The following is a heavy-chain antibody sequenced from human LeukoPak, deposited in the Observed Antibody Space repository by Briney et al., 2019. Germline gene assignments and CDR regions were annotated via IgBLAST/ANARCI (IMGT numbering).Heavy chain of an antibody. J-gene: IGHJ4*02. Sequence: PGGSLRLSCAASGFTFSDYYMSWIRQAPGKGLEWVSYISSSSSYTNYADSVKGRFTISRHNSKNTLYLQMNSLRAEDTAVYYCARQTGYSSSSGPRPGEFDYWGQGTLVTVSS. CDR3: ARQTGYSSSSGPRPGEFDY. D-gene: IGHD6-6*01. CDR1: GFTFSDYY. CDR2: ISSSSSYT. V-gene: IGHV3-11*03.